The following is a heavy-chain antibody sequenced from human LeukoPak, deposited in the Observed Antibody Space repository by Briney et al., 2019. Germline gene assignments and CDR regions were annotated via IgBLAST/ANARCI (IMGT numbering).Heavy chain of an antibody. Sequence: GGSLRLSCAASGFTFSSYSMNWVRQAPGKGLEWVSSISSSSSYIYYADSVKGRFTISRDNAKNSLYLQMNSLRAEDTAVYYCARDFASSGRTDAFDIWGQGTMVTVSS. J-gene: IGHJ3*02. CDR3: ARDFASSGRTDAFDI. V-gene: IGHV3-21*01. CDR2: ISSSSSYI. CDR1: GFTFSSYS. D-gene: IGHD3-22*01.